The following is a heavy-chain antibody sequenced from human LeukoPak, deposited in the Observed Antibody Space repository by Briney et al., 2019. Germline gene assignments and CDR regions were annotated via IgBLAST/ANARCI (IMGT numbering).Heavy chain of an antibody. CDR2: VSGNNGNT. J-gene: IGHJ3*01. Sequence: KPGASVKVSCKASGYTFTTYGISWVRQAPGQGLEWMGWVSGNNGNTNYAQKLQGRVTMTTDTSTNTAYMELRSLRSDDTAVYYCARDFYHSGTNWYDVFDVWGQGTMVTVSS. V-gene: IGHV1-18*01. CDR3: ARDFYHSGTNWYDVFDV. CDR1: GYTFTTYG. D-gene: IGHD1-1*01.